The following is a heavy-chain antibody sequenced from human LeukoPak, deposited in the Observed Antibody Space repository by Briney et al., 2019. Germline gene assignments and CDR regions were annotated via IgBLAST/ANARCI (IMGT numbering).Heavy chain of an antibody. CDR1: GLIFSNYW. V-gene: IGHV3-7*03. CDR3: EAYGSV. Sequence: GGSLRLSSAASGLIFSNYWMTWVRQAPGKGLEWVANIKEDGSETYYVDSVKGRFTISRDNDKNTLHLQMNSLRAEDTAVYYCEAYGSVWGQGTLVIVSS. J-gene: IGHJ4*02. CDR2: IKEDGSET. D-gene: IGHD3-10*01.